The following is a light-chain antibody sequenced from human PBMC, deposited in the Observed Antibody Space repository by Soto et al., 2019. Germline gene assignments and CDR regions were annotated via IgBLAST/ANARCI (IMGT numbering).Light chain of an antibody. CDR3: QQYDSYWT. CDR2: DAS. CDR1: QSVSGW. V-gene: IGKV1-5*01. J-gene: IGKJ1*01. Sequence: GVSVTITCRASQSVSGWLAWYQQKPGKAPKLLIYDASSLQSGVPSRFSGGGSGTEFTLTIRSLQPDDFATYYCQQYDSYWTFGQGTRVVVK.